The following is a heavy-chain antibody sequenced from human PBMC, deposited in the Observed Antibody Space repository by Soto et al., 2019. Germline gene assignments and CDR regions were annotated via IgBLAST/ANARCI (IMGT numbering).Heavy chain of an antibody. J-gene: IGHJ5*02. V-gene: IGHV3-23*01. CDR1: GFTFSTYG. CDR2: VSGSGGDT. D-gene: IGHD3-10*01. CDR3: AKDVAIRGDGQPYNSYDP. Sequence: EVQLSESGGGLVQPGGSLRLSCAASGFTFSTYGMSWVRQAPGKGLEWVSVVSGSGGDTFYADSVKGRFSISRDNSRNTLYLQMNSLRAEDTAIYYCAKDVAIRGDGQPYNSYDPWGQGTLVTVSS.